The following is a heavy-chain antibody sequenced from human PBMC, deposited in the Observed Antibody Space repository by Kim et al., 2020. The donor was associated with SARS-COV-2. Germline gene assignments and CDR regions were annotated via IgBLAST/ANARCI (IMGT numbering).Heavy chain of an antibody. J-gene: IGHJ2*01. CDR2: IWYDGSNK. V-gene: IGHV3-33*06. D-gene: IGHD6-13*01. Sequence: GGSLRLSCAASGFTFSSYGMHWVRQAPGKGLEWVAVIWYDGSNKYYADSVKGRFTISRDNSKNTLYLQMNSLRAEDTAVYYCAKEYSSSWYPHWYFDLWGRGTLVTVSS. CDR1: GFTFSSYG. CDR3: AKEYSSSWYPHWYFDL.